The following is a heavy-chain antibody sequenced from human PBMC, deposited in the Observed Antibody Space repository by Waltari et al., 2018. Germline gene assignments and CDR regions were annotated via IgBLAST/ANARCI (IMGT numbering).Heavy chain of an antibody. CDR2: ISYDGSNK. J-gene: IGHJ4*02. D-gene: IGHD3-16*01. CDR3: ARGRGNYFDY. V-gene: IGHV3-30-3*01. Sequence: QVQLVESGGGVVQPGRSLRLSCAASGFTFSSYAMHWVRRAPGKGLEWVAVISYDGSNKYYADSVKGRFTISRDNSKNTLYLQMNSLRAEDMAVYYCARGRGNYFDYWGQGTLVTVSS. CDR1: GFTFSSYA.